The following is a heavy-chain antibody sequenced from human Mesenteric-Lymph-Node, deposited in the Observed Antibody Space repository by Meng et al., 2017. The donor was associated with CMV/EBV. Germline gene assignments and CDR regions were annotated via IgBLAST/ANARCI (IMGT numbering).Heavy chain of an antibody. CDR3: ARDQGPAARSGVHDWFDP. V-gene: IGHV3-48*03. D-gene: IGHD2-2*01. Sequence: GESLKISCAASGFTFSSYEMNWVRQAPGKGLEWVSYISSSGSTIYYADSVKGRFTISRDNAKNSLYLQMNSLRAEDTAVYYCARDQGPAARSGVHDWFDPWGQGTLVTVSS. J-gene: IGHJ5*02. CDR1: GFTFSSYE. CDR2: ISSSGSTI.